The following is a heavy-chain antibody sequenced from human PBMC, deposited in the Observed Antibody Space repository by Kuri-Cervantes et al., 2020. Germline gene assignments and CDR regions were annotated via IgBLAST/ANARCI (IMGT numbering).Heavy chain of an antibody. CDR2: INSDGSST. J-gene: IGHJ4*02. Sequence: GGSLRLSCAASGFRFDDYAMNWVRQAPGKGLEWVSRINSDGSSTSYADSVKGRFTISRDNAKNTLYLQMNTLRAEDTALYYCARAGVGAKFDFWGQGTLVTVSS. D-gene: IGHD1-26*01. CDR1: GFRFDDYA. CDR3: ARAGVGAKFDF. V-gene: IGHV3-74*01.